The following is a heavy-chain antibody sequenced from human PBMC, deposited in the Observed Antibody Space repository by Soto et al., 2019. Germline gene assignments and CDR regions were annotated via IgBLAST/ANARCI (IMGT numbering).Heavy chain of an antibody. CDR1: GFSFDTYW. CDR3: ARVAGGHGLDV. V-gene: IGHV3-74*01. D-gene: IGHD3-10*01. CDR2: INGVGSST. Sequence: GGSLRLSCAASGFSFDTYWMHWVRQAPGKGLVWVSRINGVGSSTSYADFVKGRVTISRDNAKNTLYLQMNSLRAEDTAVYYCARVAGGHGLDVWGHGTTVTFSS. J-gene: IGHJ6*02.